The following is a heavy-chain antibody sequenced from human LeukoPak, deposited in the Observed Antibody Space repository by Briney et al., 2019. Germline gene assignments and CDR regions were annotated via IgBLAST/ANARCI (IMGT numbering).Heavy chain of an antibody. CDR1: GYTFTSYD. D-gene: IGHD6-6*01. CDR3: ARGKGIAARRGADY. CDR2: MNPNSGNT. V-gene: IGHV1-8*03. Sequence: GASVKVSCKASGYTFTSYDINWVRQATGQGLEWMGWMNPNSGNTGYAQKFQGRVTITRNTSISTAYMELSSLRSEDTAVYYCARGKGIAARRGADYWGQGTLVTVSS. J-gene: IGHJ4*02.